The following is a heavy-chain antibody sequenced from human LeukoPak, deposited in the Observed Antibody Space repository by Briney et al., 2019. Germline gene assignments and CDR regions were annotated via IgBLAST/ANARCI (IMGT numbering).Heavy chain of an antibody. CDR1: GFTFSSYA. CDR3: AKGRRGAIFGVVVYFDY. D-gene: IGHD3-3*01. V-gene: IGHV3-23*01. CDR2: ISGSGGST. J-gene: IGHJ4*02. Sequence: PGGSLRLSCAASGFTFSSYAMSWVRQAPGKGLEWVSAISGSGGSTYYADSVKGRFTISRDNSKNTLYLQMNSLRAEDTAVYYCAKGRRGAIFGVVVYFDYWGQGTLVTVSS.